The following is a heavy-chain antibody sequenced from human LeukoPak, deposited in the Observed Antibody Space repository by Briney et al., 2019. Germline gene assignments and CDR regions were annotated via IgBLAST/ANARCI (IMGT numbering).Heavy chain of an antibody. CDR2: VHYIGST. D-gene: IGHD5-18*01. J-gene: IGHJ5*02. CDR1: GGSVSSSSYF. CDR3: ARDSNSGGYAWFDP. Sequence: TSETLSLTCTVSGGSVSSSSYFWGWMRQPPGKGLEWIGSVHYIGSTYYNPSLRDRVTMSFDKSKTQFSLELSSVTAADTAVYYCARDSNSGGYAWFDPWGQGTLVTVSS. V-gene: IGHV4-39*07.